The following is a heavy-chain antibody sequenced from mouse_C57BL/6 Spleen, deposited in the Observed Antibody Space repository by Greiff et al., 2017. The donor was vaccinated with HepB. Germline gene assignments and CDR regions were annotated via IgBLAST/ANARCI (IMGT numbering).Heavy chain of an antibody. Sequence: QVQLQQPGTELVKPGASVKLSCKASGYTFTSYWMHWVKQRPGQGLEWIGNINPSNGGTNYNEKFKSKATLTVDKSSSTAYMQLSSLTSEDSAVYYGARSDLFYEAWFAYWGQGTLVTVSA. CDR1: GYTFTSYW. J-gene: IGHJ3*01. V-gene: IGHV1-53*01. CDR3: ARSDLFYEAWFAY. D-gene: IGHD1-1*01. CDR2: INPSNGGT.